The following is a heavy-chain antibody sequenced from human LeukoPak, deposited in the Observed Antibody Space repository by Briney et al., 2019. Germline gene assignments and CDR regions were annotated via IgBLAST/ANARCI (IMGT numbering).Heavy chain of an antibody. CDR1: GFAFSTYA. Sequence: GGSLRLSCTASGFAFSTYAMNWVRQAPGKGLERVSVIFGSGAGINYADSVKGRFTISRDNSKNTLYLQMNTLRAEDTAIYYCAKDRIPDGFYSLDHWGQGALVTVSS. CDR2: IFGSGAGI. CDR3: AKDRIPDGFYSLDH. V-gene: IGHV3-23*01. D-gene: IGHD3-3*01. J-gene: IGHJ4*02.